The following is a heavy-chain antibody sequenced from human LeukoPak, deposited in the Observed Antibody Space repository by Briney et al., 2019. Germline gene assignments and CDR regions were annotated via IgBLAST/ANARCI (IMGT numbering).Heavy chain of an antibody. D-gene: IGHD4-17*01. CDR3: ARDSVKPYGDYVPGY. CDR2: ISAYNGNT. Sequence: ASVKVSCKASGYTFTSYGISWVRQAPGQGLEWMGWISAYNGNTNYAQKLQGRVTTTTDTSTSTAYMELRSLRSDDTAVYYCARDSVKPYGDYVPGYWGQGTLVTVSS. CDR1: GYTFTSYG. J-gene: IGHJ4*02. V-gene: IGHV1-18*01.